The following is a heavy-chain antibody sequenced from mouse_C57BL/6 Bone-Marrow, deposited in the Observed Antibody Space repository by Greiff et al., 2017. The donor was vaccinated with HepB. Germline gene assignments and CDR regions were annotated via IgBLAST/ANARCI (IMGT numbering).Heavy chain of an antibody. D-gene: IGHD1-1*01. J-gene: IGHJ2*01. V-gene: IGHV5-6*01. Sequence: VQLKESGGDLVKPGGSLKLSCAASGFTFSSYGMSWVRQTPDKRLEWVATISSGGSYTYYPDSVKGRFTISRDNAKNTMYLQMRSLKSEDTAMYYCARHYGSSYGYFDYWGQGTTLTVSS. CDR3: ARHYGSSYGYFDY. CDR1: GFTFSSYG. CDR2: ISSGGSYT.